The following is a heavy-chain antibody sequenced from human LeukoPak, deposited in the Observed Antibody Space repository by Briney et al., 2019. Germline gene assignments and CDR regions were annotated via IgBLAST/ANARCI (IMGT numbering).Heavy chain of an antibody. J-gene: IGHJ6*03. D-gene: IGHD1-7*01. CDR3: ASQIGTTGYYYYYMDV. V-gene: IGHV3-23*01. Sequence: PGGSLRLSCAASGFTFCSYAMSWVRQAPGKGLEWVSAISGSGGSTYYADSVKGRFTISRDNSKNTLYLQMNSLRAEDTAVYYCASQIGTTGYYYYYMDVWGKGTTVTVSS. CDR2: ISGSGGST. CDR1: GFTFCSYA.